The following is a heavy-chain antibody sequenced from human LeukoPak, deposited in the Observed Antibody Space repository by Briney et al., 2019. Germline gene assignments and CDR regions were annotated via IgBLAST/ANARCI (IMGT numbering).Heavy chain of an antibody. V-gene: IGHV3-11*04. CDR1: GFTFSDYY. CDR2: ISSSGSTI. CDR3: ARRNYDFWSYYYYYMDV. D-gene: IGHD3-3*01. J-gene: IGHJ6*03. Sequence: GGSLRLSCAASGFTFSDYYMSWIRQAPGKGLEWVSCISSSGSTIYYADSVKGRFTISRDNAKNSLYLQMNSLRAEDTAVYYCARRNYDFWSYYYYYMDVWGKGTTVTVSS.